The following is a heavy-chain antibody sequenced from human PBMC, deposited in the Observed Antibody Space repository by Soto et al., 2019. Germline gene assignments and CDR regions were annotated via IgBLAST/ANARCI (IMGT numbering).Heavy chain of an antibody. Sequence: VASVKVSCKASGYTFTGYYMHWVRQAPGQGLEWMGWINPNSGGTNYAQKFQGRVTMTRDTSISTAYMELSRLRSDDTAVYYCARGAYCGGDCYTWPYAFDIWGQGTMVTVSS. CDR2: INPNSGGT. CDR3: ARGAYCGGDCYTWPYAFDI. J-gene: IGHJ3*02. V-gene: IGHV1-2*02. D-gene: IGHD2-21*02. CDR1: GYTFTGYY.